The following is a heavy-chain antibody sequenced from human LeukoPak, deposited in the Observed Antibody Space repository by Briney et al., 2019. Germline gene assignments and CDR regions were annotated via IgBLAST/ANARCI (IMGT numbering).Heavy chain of an antibody. CDR1: GYTFTSYG. Sequence: GASVKVSCKASGYTFTSYGISWVRQAPGQGLEWMGWISAYNGNTNYAQKLQGRATMTTDTSTSTAYMELRSLRSDDTAVYYCAREIQLWLNYYYYYYMDVWGKGTTVTVSS. J-gene: IGHJ6*03. CDR3: AREIQLWLNYYYYYYMDV. CDR2: ISAYNGNT. D-gene: IGHD5-18*01. V-gene: IGHV1-18*01.